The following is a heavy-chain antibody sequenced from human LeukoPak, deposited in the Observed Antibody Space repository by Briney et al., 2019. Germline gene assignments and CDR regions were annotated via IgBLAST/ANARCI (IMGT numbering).Heavy chain of an antibody. D-gene: IGHD2-15*01. Sequence: GGSLRLSCAASGFSFSSYAMSWVRQAPGKGLEWVSGICGNDGKTYYADSVKGRFTISRDNSKNTLHLQMNSLRAKDTALYYCAKDTGGSCYSAIAYWGQGAPVTVST. J-gene: IGHJ4*02. CDR1: GFSFSSYA. CDR3: AKDTGGSCYSAIAY. CDR2: ICGNDGKT. V-gene: IGHV3-23*01.